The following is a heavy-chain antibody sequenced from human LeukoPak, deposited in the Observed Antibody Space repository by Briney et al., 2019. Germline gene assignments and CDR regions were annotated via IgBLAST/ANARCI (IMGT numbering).Heavy chain of an antibody. CDR1: GYTFTSYD. V-gene: IGHV1-8*01. CDR3: ARAYGDYGYPYYYYGMDV. Sequence: ASVKVSCKASGYTFTSYDINWVRQATGQGLEWMGWMNPNSGNTGYAQKFQGRVTMTRNTSISTAYMELGSLRSEDTAVYYCARAYGDYGYPYYYYGMDVWGQGTTVTVSS. J-gene: IGHJ6*02. CDR2: MNPNSGNT. D-gene: IGHD4-17*01.